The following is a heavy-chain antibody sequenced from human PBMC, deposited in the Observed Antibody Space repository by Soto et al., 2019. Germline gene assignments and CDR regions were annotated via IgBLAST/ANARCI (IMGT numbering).Heavy chain of an antibody. CDR3: ARRVTVVRGVIILNWFDP. CDR2: IYYSGST. V-gene: IGHV4-59*08. D-gene: IGHD3-10*01. Sequence: ASETLSLTCTVSGGSISSYYWSWIRQPPGKGLEWIGYIYYSGSTNYNPSLKSRVTITVDTSKNQFSLKLSPVTAADTAVYYCARRVTVVRGVIILNWFDPWGQGTLVTVSS. J-gene: IGHJ5*02. CDR1: GGSISSYY.